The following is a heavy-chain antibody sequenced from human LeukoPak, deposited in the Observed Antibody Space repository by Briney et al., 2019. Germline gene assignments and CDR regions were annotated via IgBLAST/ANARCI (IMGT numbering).Heavy chain of an antibody. V-gene: IGHV3-23*01. Sequence: GGSLRLSCVASGLTLRRYAMSWVRQAPGKGLEWVSGISGSGGSPNYADFVKGRFTISRDNTNDTLYLQMNSLRAEDTAVYYCAVRYDSSGYYYQPLDYWGQGTLVTVSS. D-gene: IGHD3-22*01. CDR2: ISGSGGSP. CDR1: GLTLRRYA. J-gene: IGHJ4*02. CDR3: AVRYDSSGYYYQPLDY.